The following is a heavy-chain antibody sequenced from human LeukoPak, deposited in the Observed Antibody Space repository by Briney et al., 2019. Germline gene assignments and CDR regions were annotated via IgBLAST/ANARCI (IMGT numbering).Heavy chain of an antibody. CDR1: GGSFIGYY. Sequence: SETLSLTCAVYGGSFIGYYWSWIRQPPGKGLEWIGEINHSGSTNYNPSLKSRVTISVDTSKNQFSLKLSSVTAADTAVYYCARAPSSGYSFDPWGQETLVTVSS. V-gene: IGHV4-34*01. D-gene: IGHD3-22*01. CDR2: INHSGST. J-gene: IGHJ5*02. CDR3: ARAPSSGYSFDP.